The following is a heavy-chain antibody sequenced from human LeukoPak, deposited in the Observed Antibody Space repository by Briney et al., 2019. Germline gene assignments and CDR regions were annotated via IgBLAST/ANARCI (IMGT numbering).Heavy chain of an antibody. V-gene: IGHV3-48*03. CDR1: GFTFSSYE. Sequence: GGSLRLSCAASGFTFSSYEMNWVRQAPGKGLEWVSYISSSGSTIYYADSVKGRFTISRDNAKNSLYLQMYSLRAEDTAVYYCARGSITIFGVVTLWGQGTLVTVSS. CDR3: ARGSITIFGVVTL. D-gene: IGHD3-3*01. CDR2: ISSSGSTI. J-gene: IGHJ4*02.